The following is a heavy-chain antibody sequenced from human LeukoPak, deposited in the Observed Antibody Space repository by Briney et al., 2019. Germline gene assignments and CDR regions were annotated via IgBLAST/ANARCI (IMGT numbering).Heavy chain of an antibody. CDR3: ARGAKYYDSSGYYPLDY. Sequence: SEPLSLTCAVYGGSFSGYYWSWIRQPPRKGLEWIGEINHSGSTYYNPSLKSRVTISVDTSKNHFSLKLSSVTAADTAVYYCARGAKYYDSSGYYPLDYWGQGTLVTVSS. J-gene: IGHJ4*02. D-gene: IGHD3-22*01. CDR2: INHSGST. V-gene: IGHV4-34*01. CDR1: GGSFSGYY.